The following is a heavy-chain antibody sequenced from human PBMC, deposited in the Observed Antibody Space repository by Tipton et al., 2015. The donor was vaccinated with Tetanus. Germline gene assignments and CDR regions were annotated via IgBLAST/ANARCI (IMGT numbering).Heavy chain of an antibody. CDR3: ARGLIDDFLGSRIYFDS. CDR2: ISSSGST. J-gene: IGHJ4*02. Sequence: TLSLTCAVSGGSFSGNYWSWIRQPPGKGLEWLAYISSSGSTNSNYSLKSRITMSRDTSKNQFYLKLASVTAADTAVYFCARGLIDDFLGSRIYFDSWGPGTLVTVSS. V-gene: IGHV4-59*01. CDR1: GGSFSGNY. D-gene: IGHD3-16*01.